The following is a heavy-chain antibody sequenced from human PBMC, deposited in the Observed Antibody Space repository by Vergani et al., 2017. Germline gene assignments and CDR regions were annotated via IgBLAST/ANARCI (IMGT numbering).Heavy chain of an antibody. V-gene: IGHV3-73*01. J-gene: IGHJ4*02. CDR1: GFTFSSYS. CDR2: IRSKANSYAT. D-gene: IGHD2-21*02. CDR3: AKGGPQYCGGDCYSDY. Sequence: EVQLVESGGGLVKPGGSLRLSCAASGFTFSSYSMNWVRQAPGKGLEWVGRIRSKANSYATAYAASVKGRFTISRDDSKNTAYLQMNSLRAEDTAVYYCAKGGPQYCGGDCYSDYWGQGTLVTVSS.